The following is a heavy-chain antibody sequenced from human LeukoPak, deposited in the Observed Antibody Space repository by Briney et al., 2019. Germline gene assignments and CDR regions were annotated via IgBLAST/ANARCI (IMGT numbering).Heavy chain of an antibody. CDR2: ISGSGGST. V-gene: IGHV3-23*01. Sequence: PGGSLRLSCAASGFTFSSYAMNWVRQAPGMGLEWVSAISGSGGSTYYADSVKGRFTISRDNSKNTLYLQMNSLRAEDTAVYYCAKLPSPKYYYYGMDVWGQGTTVTVSS. J-gene: IGHJ6*02. CDR1: GFTFSSYA. CDR3: AKLPSPKYYYYGMDV.